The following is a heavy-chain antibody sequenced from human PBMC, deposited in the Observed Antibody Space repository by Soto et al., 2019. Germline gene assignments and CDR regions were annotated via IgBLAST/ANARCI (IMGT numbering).Heavy chain of an antibody. CDR3: AKRGDSYYYGMNV. Sequence: EVQLLASGGGLVQPGGSLRLSCAASGFTFYSYAMDWVRQAPGKGLEWVSSISARSDNTYYADSVKGRFTISRDHSKSTLYLQVNSLRAEYTAMYYCAKRGDSYYYGMNVWGQGATVTGSS. CDR2: ISARSDNT. CDR1: GFTFYSYA. J-gene: IGHJ6*02. D-gene: IGHD3-16*01. V-gene: IGHV3-23*01.